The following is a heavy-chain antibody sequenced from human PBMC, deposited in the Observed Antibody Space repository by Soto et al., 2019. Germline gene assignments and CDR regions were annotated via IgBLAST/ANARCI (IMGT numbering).Heavy chain of an antibody. CDR1: GFTFSNYW. J-gene: IGHJ3*02. CDR3: VRVVGGRDAFDM. D-gene: IGHD2-15*01. V-gene: IGHV3-7*01. Sequence: EVQLVESGGGLVQPGGSLRLSCAASGFTFSNYWMSWVRQAPGKGLEWVANIKHDGSEMYYVDSVKGRFTISRDNARNSLYLQMNSLRVEDTAVYYCVRVVGGRDAFDMWGQGTMVTVSS. CDR2: IKHDGSEM.